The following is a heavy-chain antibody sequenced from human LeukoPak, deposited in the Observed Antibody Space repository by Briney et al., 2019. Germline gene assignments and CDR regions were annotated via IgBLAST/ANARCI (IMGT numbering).Heavy chain of an antibody. Sequence: SETLSLTCTASGGSISSSSYYWGWIRQPPGKGLEWIGSIYYSGSTYYNPSLKSRVTISVDTSKNQFSLKLSSVTAADTAVYYCARITMIVATYRPDYWGQGTLVTVSS. CDR3: ARITMIVATYRPDY. CDR2: IYYSGST. CDR1: GGSISSSSYY. V-gene: IGHV4-39*07. J-gene: IGHJ4*02. D-gene: IGHD3-22*01.